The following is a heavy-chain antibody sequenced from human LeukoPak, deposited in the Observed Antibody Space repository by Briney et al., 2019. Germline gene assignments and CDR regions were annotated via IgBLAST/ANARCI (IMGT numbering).Heavy chain of an antibody. CDR2: ISSSGSTI. CDR3: ARGATMVRGVIITYFDY. CDR1: GFTFSSYE. V-gene: IGHV3-48*03. D-gene: IGHD3-10*01. J-gene: IGHJ4*02. Sequence: PGGSLRLSCAASGFTFSSYEMNWVRLAPGKGLEWVSYISSSGSTIYYADSVKGRFTISRDNAKNSLYLQMNSLRAEDTAVYYCARGATMVRGVIITYFDYWGQGTLVTVSS.